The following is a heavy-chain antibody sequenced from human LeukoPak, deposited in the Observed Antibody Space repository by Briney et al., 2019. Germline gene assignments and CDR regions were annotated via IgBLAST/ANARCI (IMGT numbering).Heavy chain of an antibody. CDR1: GFTFSSYW. D-gene: IGHD5-18*01. CDR2: INSDGSST. V-gene: IGHV3-74*01. Sequence: GGSLRLSCAASGFTFSSYWMHWVRRAPGKGLVWVSRINSDGSSTSYADSVKGRFTISRDNAKNTLYLQMNSLRAEDTAVYYCARDSGYGSFDYWGQGTLVTVSS. CDR3: ARDSGYGSFDY. J-gene: IGHJ4*02.